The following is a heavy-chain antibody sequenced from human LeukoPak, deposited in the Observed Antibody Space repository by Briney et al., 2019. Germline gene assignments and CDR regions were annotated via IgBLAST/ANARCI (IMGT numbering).Heavy chain of an antibody. CDR2: IYYSGST. D-gene: IGHD3-22*01. Sequence: SETLSLTCTVSGGSISSSSYYWGWIRQPPGKGLEWIGNIYYSGSTYYNPSLKSRVTMSVDTSKNQFSLKLSSVTAADTAVYYCARDRYYYDSSGSRFDYWGQGTLVTVSS. V-gene: IGHV4-39*07. J-gene: IGHJ4*02. CDR3: ARDRYYYDSSGSRFDY. CDR1: GGSISSSSYY.